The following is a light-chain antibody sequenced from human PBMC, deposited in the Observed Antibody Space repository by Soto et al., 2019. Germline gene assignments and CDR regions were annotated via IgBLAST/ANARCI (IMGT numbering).Light chain of an antibody. V-gene: IGLV2-14*01. CDR3: SSYTTSNTRQIV. J-gene: IGLJ1*01. CDR2: DVS. CDR1: SSDVGGYNY. Sequence: QSALTQPASVSGSPGQSITISSTGTSSDVGGYNYVSWYQQHPGKAPKFMIYDVSNRPSGVSNRFSGSKSGNTASLTISGLQAEDEADYYCSSYTTSNTRQIVFGTGTKVPVL.